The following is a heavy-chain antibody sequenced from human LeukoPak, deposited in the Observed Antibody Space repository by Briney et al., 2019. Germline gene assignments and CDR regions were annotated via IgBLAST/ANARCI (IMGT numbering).Heavy chain of an antibody. V-gene: IGHV4-39*01. CDR2: IYYSGST. J-gene: IGHJ5*02. CDR1: GGSISSSSYY. D-gene: IGHD2-2*01. CDR3: ATRYCSSISCYPNWFDP. Sequence: SETLSLTCTVSGGSISSSSYYWGWIRQPPGKGLEWIGNIYYSGSTYYNPSLKSRVTISVDTSKNQFSLKLSSVTAADTSEYYCATRYCSSISCYPNWFDPWGQGTLVTASS.